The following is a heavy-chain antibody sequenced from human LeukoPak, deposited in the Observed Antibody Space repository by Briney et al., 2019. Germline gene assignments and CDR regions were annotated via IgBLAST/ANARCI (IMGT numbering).Heavy chain of an antibody. D-gene: IGHD3-16*01. CDR2: IKSRSDGGTT. J-gene: IGHJ4*02. Sequence: GGSLRLSCAASGFTSSDAWMSWVRPAPERGLEWLGHIKSRSDGGTTDYGAPVKGRCTISRDDSKNILYLQMNSPKIEDTAIYYCTTGGHYFGSWGQGTLVTVSS. CDR1: GFTSSDAW. CDR3: TTGGHYFGS. V-gene: IGHV3-15*01.